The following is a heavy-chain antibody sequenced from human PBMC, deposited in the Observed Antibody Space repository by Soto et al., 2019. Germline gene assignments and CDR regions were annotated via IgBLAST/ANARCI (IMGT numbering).Heavy chain of an antibody. CDR3: ARVKATLYRHYYFDY. V-gene: IGHV4-38-2*02. Sequence: SETLSLTCTVSGYSIRNGYYWGWIRQPPGKGLEWIGTIYHSGSTYYNPSLKSRVTISVDASENHFSLKLSSVTAADTAVYFCARVKATLYRHYYFDYWGQGTPVT. J-gene: IGHJ4*02. CDR2: IYHSGST. D-gene: IGHD5-12*01. CDR1: GYSIRNGYY.